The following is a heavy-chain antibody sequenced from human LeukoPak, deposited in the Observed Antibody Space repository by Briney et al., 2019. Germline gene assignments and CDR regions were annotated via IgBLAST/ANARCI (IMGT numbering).Heavy chain of an antibody. CDR2: ISSESEHI. V-gene: IGHV3-21*01. J-gene: IGHJ4*02. CDR1: GFTFNVFS. D-gene: IGHD3-3*01. Sequence: GGSLRLSCAASGFTFNVFSMNWIRQAPGKGLEWVSSISSESEHILYSDSVKDRFTISRDNAKNSLYLQMNSLRVEDTAVYYCAREIFGVVISDYWGQGTLVTVSS. CDR3: AREIFGVVISDY.